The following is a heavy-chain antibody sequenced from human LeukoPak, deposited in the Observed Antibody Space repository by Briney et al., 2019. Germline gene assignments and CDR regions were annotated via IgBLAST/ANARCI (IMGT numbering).Heavy chain of an antibody. CDR3: ATYRQVLLPFES. CDR1: GLTFSDSW. J-gene: IGHJ4*02. D-gene: IGHD2-8*02. Sequence: GGSLRLSCAASGLTFSDSWMNWVRQAPGKGLEWVAVISYDGSNKYYADSVKGRFTISRDNSKSTLSLQMNSLRAEDTAIYYCATYRQVLLPFESWGQGTLVTVSS. V-gene: IGHV3-30*03. CDR2: ISYDGSNK.